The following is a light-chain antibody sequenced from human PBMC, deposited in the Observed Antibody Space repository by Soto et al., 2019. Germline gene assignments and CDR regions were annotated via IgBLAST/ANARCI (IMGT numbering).Light chain of an antibody. V-gene: IGKV1-5*03. J-gene: IGKJ1*01. CDR1: QNIYTW. CDR2: KAS. Sequence: DYHLTQSPSTMSASVCGTGTITFRASQNIYTWLAWYQQKPGIAPKLLIHKASTFESGVPSRFSGSGYGTEFTLTISGLQPEDSATYYCQRYERYSTFGQGAKVDIK. CDR3: QRYERYST.